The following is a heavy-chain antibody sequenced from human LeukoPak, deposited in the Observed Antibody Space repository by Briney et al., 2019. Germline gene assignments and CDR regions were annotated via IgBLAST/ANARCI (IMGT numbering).Heavy chain of an antibody. CDR3: ARSTMIVVVMWAFDI. D-gene: IGHD3-22*01. CDR1: GYTFSSYA. Sequence: SVTVSCKASGYTFSSYAISWVRQAPGQGLEWMGGIIPTFGTANYAQKFQGRVTITADESTSTAYMELSSLRSEDTAVYYCARSTMIVVVMWAFDIWGQGTMVTVSS. V-gene: IGHV1-69*13. CDR2: IIPTFGTA. J-gene: IGHJ3*02.